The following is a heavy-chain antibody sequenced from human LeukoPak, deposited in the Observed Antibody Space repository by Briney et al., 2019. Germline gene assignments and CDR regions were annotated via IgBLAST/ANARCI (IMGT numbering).Heavy chain of an antibody. D-gene: IGHD5-24*01. J-gene: IGHJ4*02. Sequence: PGGSLRLSCAASGFTFSSYGMHWVRQAPGKGLEWVAVIWYDGSNKYYADSVKGGFTISRDNFKNTLYLRMDSLRAEDTAVYYCARIRDGSNFGRGLDSWGQGTLVTVSS. CDR3: ARIRDGSNFGRGLDS. CDR2: IWYDGSNK. V-gene: IGHV3-33*01. CDR1: GFTFSSYG.